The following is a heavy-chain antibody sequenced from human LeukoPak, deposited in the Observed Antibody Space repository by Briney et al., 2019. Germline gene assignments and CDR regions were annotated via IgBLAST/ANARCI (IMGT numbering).Heavy chain of an antibody. J-gene: IGHJ2*01. CDR2: FYFSGST. CDR3: ASIRDTAFRYWYFDL. CDR1: GGSINSYY. V-gene: IGHV4-59*01. Sequence: SETLSLTCTVSGGSINSYYWSWIRQPPGKGLEWIGYFYFSGSTSYNPSLMSRVTTSVDTSKNQFSLRLSSVTAADTAVYYCASIRDTAFRYWYFDLWGRGTLVTVSS. D-gene: IGHD5-18*01.